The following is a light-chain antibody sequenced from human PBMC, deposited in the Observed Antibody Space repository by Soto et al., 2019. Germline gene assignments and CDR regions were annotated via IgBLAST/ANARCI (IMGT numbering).Light chain of an antibody. V-gene: IGKV3-11*01. Sequence: EIVLTQSPGTLSLSPGERATLSCRASQSVSSYLAWYQHKPGQAPRLLIIDASQRATGIPARFRGSGSGTVFTLSISSLEPEDFAVYYCQQRTDRPPWTFGQGTKLDIK. CDR1: QSVSSY. CDR2: DAS. CDR3: QQRTDRPPWT. J-gene: IGKJ1*01.